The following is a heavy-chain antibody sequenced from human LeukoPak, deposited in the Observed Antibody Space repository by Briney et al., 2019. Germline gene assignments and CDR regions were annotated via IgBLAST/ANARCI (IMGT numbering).Heavy chain of an antibody. D-gene: IGHD3-9*01. CDR2: IYHNGRT. CDR3: ARPHSTFFDQDAAYYFDY. Sequence: SETLSLTCTVSGASFSNDYWSWVRQAPGKGLEWIGYIYHNGRTNYSPSLKSRITMSIDTSQNHFSLELRSVTAADAAVYYCARPHSTFFDQDAAYYFDYWGQGTLVTISS. J-gene: IGHJ4*02. CDR1: GASFSNDY. V-gene: IGHV4-59*12.